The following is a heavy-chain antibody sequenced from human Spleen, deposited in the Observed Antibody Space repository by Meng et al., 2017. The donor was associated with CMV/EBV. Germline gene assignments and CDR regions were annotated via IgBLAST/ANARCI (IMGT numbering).Heavy chain of an antibody. CDR2: IYWDDDK. Sequence: QITLKESGPTLVKPTQTLTLTGTFSWFSLTTSRVGVGWIRQSPGKALEWLALIYWDDDKRYSPSLNSRLTITKDTSKNQVVLTMINMDPVDTATYYCVHRIRDDSVGYWYFDLWGRGTLVTVSS. CDR3: VHRIRDDSVGYWYFDL. CDR1: WFSLTTSRVG. D-gene: IGHD5/OR15-5a*01. J-gene: IGHJ2*01. V-gene: IGHV2-5*02.